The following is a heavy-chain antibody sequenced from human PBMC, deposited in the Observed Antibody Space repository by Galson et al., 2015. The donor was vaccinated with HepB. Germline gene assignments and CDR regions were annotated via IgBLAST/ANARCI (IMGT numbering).Heavy chain of an antibody. CDR2: IWYDGSKK. J-gene: IGHJ4*02. D-gene: IGHD4-17*01. CDR1: GFTFSRYA. CDR3: ARDDYDDNAIMFDY. Sequence: LRLSCAASGFTFSRYAMHWVRQAPGKGLEWVVVIWYDGSKKYFADSVKGRFTISRDNSKNTLSLQMNSLRPEDTAVYYCARDDYDDNAIMFDYWGQGIQVTVSS. V-gene: IGHV3-33*01.